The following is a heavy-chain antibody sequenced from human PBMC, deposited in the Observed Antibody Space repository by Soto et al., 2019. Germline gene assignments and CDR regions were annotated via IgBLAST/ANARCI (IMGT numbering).Heavy chain of an antibody. V-gene: IGHV4-39*01. D-gene: IGHD2-21*02. CDR2: IYYSGST. J-gene: IGHJ4*02. CDR1: GDSINNRSYY. Sequence: SETLSLTCTVTGDSINNRSYYWGWIRQPPGKGLEWIGSIYYSGSTYNNPSLKSRVSMSVDTSKKQFSLKLRSVTAADTALYYCERQRTSVVTQAYLESWGQGSLGT. CDR3: ERQRTSVVTQAYLES.